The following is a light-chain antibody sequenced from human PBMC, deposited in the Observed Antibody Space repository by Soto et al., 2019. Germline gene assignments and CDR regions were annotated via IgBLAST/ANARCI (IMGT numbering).Light chain of an antibody. CDR3: GTWDTSLSAVV. V-gene: IGLV1-51*01. J-gene: IGLJ2*01. Sequence: QSVLTQPPSVSAAPGQKVTISCSGSSSNIGNNYVSWYQHLPGTAPKVLIYDINKRPSGIPDRFSGSKSGTSATLGITGLQTGDEGDYYCGTWDTSLSAVVFGGGTKLTVL. CDR2: DIN. CDR1: SSNIGNNY.